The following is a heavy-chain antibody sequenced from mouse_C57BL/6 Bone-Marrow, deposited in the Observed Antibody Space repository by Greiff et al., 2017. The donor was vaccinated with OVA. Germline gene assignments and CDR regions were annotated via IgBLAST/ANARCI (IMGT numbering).Heavy chain of an antibody. CDR3: ARGYDYGSSFHYFDY. Sequence: QVQLQQPGAELVMPGASVKLSCKASGYTFTSYWMHWVKQRPGQGLEWIGEIDPSDSYTIYNQKFKGKSTLTVDKSSSTAYMQLSSLTSEDSAVYYCARGYDYGSSFHYFDYWGQGTTLTVSS. CDR2: IDPSDSYT. V-gene: IGHV1-69*01. CDR1: GYTFTSYW. D-gene: IGHD1-1*01. J-gene: IGHJ2*01.